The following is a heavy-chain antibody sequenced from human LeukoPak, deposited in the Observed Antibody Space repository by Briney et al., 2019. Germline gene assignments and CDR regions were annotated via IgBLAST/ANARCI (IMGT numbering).Heavy chain of an antibody. V-gene: IGHV3-23*01. CDR3: AKVSGGNSDAFDI. D-gene: IGHD4-23*01. CDR2: ISGSGGST. Sequence: GGSLRLSCAASGFAFSSYAMSWVRQAPGKGLEWVSAISGSGGSTYYADSVKGRFTISRDNSKNTLYLQMNSLRAEDTAVYYCAKVSGGNSDAFDIWGQGTMVTVSS. J-gene: IGHJ3*02. CDR1: GFAFSSYA.